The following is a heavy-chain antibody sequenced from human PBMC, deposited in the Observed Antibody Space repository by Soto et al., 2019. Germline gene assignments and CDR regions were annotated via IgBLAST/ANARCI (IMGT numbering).Heavy chain of an antibody. CDR2: INHSGST. V-gene: IGHV4-34*01. Sequence: SETLSLTCAVYGGSFSGYYWSWIRQPPGKGLEWIGEINHSGSTNYNPSLKSRVTISVDTSKNQFSLKLSSVTAADTAVYYCASIAAAGTGATYYYYGMDVWGQGPTVTVSS. CDR3: ASIAAAGTGATYYYYGMDV. J-gene: IGHJ6*02. D-gene: IGHD6-13*01. CDR1: GGSFSGYY.